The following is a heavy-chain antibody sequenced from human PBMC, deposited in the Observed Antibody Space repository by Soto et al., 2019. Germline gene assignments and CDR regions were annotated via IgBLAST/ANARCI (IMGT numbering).Heavy chain of an antibody. D-gene: IGHD3-22*01. CDR3: ARVYYDSSGYYQQMSLTFDI. CDR1: GFTFSSYA. J-gene: IGHJ3*02. Sequence: GGSLRLSCAASGFTFSSYAMHWVRQAPGKGLEWVAVISYDGSNKYYADSVKGRFTISRDNSKNALYLQMNSLRAEDTAVYYCARVYYDSSGYYQQMSLTFDIWGQGTMVTVSS. CDR2: ISYDGSNK. V-gene: IGHV3-30-3*01.